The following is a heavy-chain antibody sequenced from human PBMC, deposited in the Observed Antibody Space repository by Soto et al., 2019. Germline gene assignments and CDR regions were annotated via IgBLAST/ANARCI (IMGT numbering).Heavy chain of an antibody. CDR3: AKDQPSYYYDGSGYHDRGEFDY. CDR1: GFTFSSYA. D-gene: IGHD3-22*01. J-gene: IGHJ4*02. V-gene: IGHV3-23*01. CDR2: ISGSGGST. Sequence: EVQLLESGGGLVQPGGSLRLSCAASGFTFSSYAMSWVRQAPGKGLEWVSAISGSGGSTYYADSVKGRFTISRDNSKNTLDLQMNSLRAEDTAVYYCAKDQPSYYYDGSGYHDRGEFDYWGQGTPVTVSS.